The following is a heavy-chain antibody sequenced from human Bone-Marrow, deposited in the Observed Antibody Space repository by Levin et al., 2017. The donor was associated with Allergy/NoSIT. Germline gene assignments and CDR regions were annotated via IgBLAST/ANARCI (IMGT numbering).Heavy chain of an antibody. Sequence: SLKISCAVSGFNVDDYAMHWVRQAPGKGLEWVSGITWNRGKKDYADSVMGRFTISRDSVKNSLYLEMNSLRGEDTAFCYCVKDISGDGSKFDRWGLGALVAVSS. J-gene: IGHJ5*02. CDR1: GFNVDDYA. CDR3: VKDISGDGSKFDR. V-gene: IGHV3-9*01. D-gene: IGHD5-24*01. CDR2: ITWNRGKK.